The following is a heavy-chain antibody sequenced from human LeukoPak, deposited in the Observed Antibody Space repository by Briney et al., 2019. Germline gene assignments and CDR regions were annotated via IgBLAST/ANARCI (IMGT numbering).Heavy chain of an antibody. Sequence: SETLSLTCTVSGYSISSGYYWGWIRQPPGKGLEWIGSIYHSGSTYYNPSLKSRVTISVDTSKSQFSLKLSSVTAADTAVYYCARDQLELRYWGQGTLVTVSS. J-gene: IGHJ4*02. CDR1: GYSISSGYY. CDR3: ARDQLELRY. CDR2: IYHSGST. V-gene: IGHV4-38-2*02. D-gene: IGHD1-1*01.